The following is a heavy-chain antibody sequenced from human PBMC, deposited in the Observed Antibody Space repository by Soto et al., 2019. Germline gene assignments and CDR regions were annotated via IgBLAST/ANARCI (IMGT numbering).Heavy chain of an antibody. CDR2: ISAHNGNT. CDR1: GYTFTSYG. Sequence: QVQLVQSGAEVKKPGASVKVSCKASGYTFTSYGITWVRQAPGQGLEWMGWISAHNGNTNYAQKLQGRVTMTTDTSTSTASMELRSLRSDDTAVYYCARVPPYGDHYRYYFDYWGQGTLVTVSS. D-gene: IGHD4-17*01. J-gene: IGHJ4*02. V-gene: IGHV1-18*01. CDR3: ARVPPYGDHYRYYFDY.